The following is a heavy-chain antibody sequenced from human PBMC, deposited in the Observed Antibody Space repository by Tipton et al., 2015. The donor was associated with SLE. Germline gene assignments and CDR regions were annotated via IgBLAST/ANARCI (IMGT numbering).Heavy chain of an antibody. CDR1: GGSFSGYY. CDR2: IDHSGST. CDR3: ARQNFYFDL. D-gene: IGHD2/OR15-2a*01. V-gene: IGHV4-34*01. Sequence: LRLSCAVYGGSFSGYYWSWIRQPPGKELEWIGEIDHSGSTNYNPSLKSRVTISVDTSKNQFSLKVKSVTAADTAVYYCARQNFYFDLWGRGTLVTVSS. J-gene: IGHJ2*01.